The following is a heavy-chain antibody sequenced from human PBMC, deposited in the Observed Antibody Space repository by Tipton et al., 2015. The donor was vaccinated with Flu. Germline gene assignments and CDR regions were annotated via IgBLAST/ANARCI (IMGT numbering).Heavy chain of an antibody. Sequence: SLRLSCAASGLTFRSYSMNWVRQAPGKGLEWVSSLNGLNTYYADSVKGRFTFSRNNPRNTLSLQMSSLRVDDTAVYYCVKNWGTWGQGTLVTVSS. V-gene: IGHV3-23*05. D-gene: IGHD7-27*01. CDR3: VKNWGT. J-gene: IGHJ5*02. CDR2: LNGLNT. CDR1: GLTFRSYS.